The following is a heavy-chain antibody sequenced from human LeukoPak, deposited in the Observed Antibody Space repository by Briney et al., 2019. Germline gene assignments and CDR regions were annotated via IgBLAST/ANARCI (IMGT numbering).Heavy chain of an antibody. CDR3: ARGSGSSLTTFDY. Sequence: PSGTLSLTCAVSGGSISSSNWWSWVRQPPGEGLEWIGEIYHSGSTNYNPSLKSRVTISVDTSKNRFSLKLSSVTAADTAVYYCARGSGSSLTTFDYWGQGTLVTVSS. CDR1: GGSISSSNW. V-gene: IGHV4-4*02. CDR2: IYHSGST. D-gene: IGHD1-26*01. J-gene: IGHJ4*02.